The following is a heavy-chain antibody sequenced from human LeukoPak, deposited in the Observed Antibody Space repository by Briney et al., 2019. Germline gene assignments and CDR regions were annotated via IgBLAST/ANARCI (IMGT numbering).Heavy chain of an antibody. D-gene: IGHD2/OR15-2a*01. CDR2: ISSSTSDI. J-gene: IGHJ6*03. Sequence: PGGSLRLSCAASGFTIADYTINWVRQAPGKGLEWVSYISSSTSDIYYADSVKGRFTIFRDNAKNSLFLEMNGLRAEDTAVYYCARITSTSYYFHFMDVWGKGTTVIVS. V-gene: IGHV3-21*06. CDR1: GFTIADYT. CDR3: ARITSTSYYFHFMDV.